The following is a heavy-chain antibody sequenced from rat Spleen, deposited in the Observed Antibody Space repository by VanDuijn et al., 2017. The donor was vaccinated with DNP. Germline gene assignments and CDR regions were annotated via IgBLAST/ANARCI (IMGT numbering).Heavy chain of an antibody. V-gene: IGHV5-25*01. D-gene: IGHD1-2*01. CDR3: ARRYSSYPDY. J-gene: IGHJ2*01. CDR1: GFTFSNYD. Sequence: EVQLVESGGGLVQPGRSLKLSCAASGFTFSNYDMAWVRQAPTKGLEWVASISTSGGSTYYRDSVKGRFTVSRDNAKSTLYLQIDSLRSEDTATYYCARRYSSYPDYWGQGVMVTVSS. CDR2: ISTSGGST.